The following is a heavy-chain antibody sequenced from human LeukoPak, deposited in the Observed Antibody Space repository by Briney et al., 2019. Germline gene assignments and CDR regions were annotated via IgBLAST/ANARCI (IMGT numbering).Heavy chain of an antibody. V-gene: IGHV4-61*02. D-gene: IGHD2-21*02. J-gene: IGHJ3*02. Sequence: SETLSLTRTVSGGSISSGSYYWSWIRQPAGKGLEWIGRIYTSGSTNYNPSLKSRVTISVDTSKNQFSLKLSSVTAADTAVYYCARRWAYCGGDCYSGAFDIWGQGTMVTVSS. CDR2: IYTSGST. CDR3: ARRWAYCGGDCYSGAFDI. CDR1: GGSISSGSYY.